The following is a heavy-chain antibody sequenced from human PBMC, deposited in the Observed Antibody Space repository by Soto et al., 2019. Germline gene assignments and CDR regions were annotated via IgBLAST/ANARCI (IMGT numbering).Heavy chain of an antibody. Sequence: EVQLVESGGGLVQPGGYLRLYCAASGFSFDSYWIPWVRQAPGQGPVWVSRIDYDGTTTNYADSVKGRFTISRDNAKNTLYLQMNSLRPEDTAVYYCARGPRASSGGTGAYWGQGTLVTVSS. CDR3: ARGPRASSGGTGAY. CDR1: GFSFDSYW. J-gene: IGHJ1*01. CDR2: IDYDGTTT. V-gene: IGHV3-74*01. D-gene: IGHD2-2*01.